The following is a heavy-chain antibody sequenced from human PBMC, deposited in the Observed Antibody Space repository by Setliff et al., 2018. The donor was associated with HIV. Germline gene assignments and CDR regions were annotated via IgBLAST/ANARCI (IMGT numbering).Heavy chain of an antibody. CDR2: VVPTIHEA. CDR1: GYTFTSYG. J-gene: IGHJ1*01. Sequence: ASVKVSCKASGYTFTSYGFNWVRQAPGQGLEWMGGVVPTIHEATYAQKFQGRVTITADESATTVYMEMSGLTSEDTAIYYCARGADASGYFYREYFQHWGQGTLVTVSS. CDR3: ARGADASGYFYREYFQH. D-gene: IGHD3-22*01. V-gene: IGHV1-69*13.